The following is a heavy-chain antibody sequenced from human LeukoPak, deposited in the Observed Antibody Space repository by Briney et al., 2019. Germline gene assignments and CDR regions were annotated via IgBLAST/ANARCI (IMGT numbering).Heavy chain of an antibody. D-gene: IGHD3-22*01. V-gene: IGHV3-30*02. Sequence: GGSLRLSCAASGFTFSSYGMHWVRQAPGKGLEWVAFIRYDGSNKYYADSVKGRFTISRDNSKNTLYLQMNSLRAEDTAVYYCAKDEESYYYDSSGYRESPHAFDIRGQGTMVTVSS. CDR3: AKDEESYYYDSSGYRESPHAFDI. J-gene: IGHJ3*02. CDR2: IRYDGSNK. CDR1: GFTFSSYG.